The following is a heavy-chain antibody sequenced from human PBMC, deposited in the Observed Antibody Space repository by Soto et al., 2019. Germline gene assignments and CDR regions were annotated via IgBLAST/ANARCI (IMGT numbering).Heavy chain of an antibody. D-gene: IGHD3-22*01. CDR2: ISSSGTTT. CDR3: ARRQPANSNYYMDV. CDR1: GFTFSDHY. Sequence: PGGSLRLSCGASGFTFSDHYMSWIRQAPGKGLEWISYISSSGTTTYYADSVKGRFTISRDNAESSLFLQMNSLRGEDTAVYYCARRQPANSNYYMDVCGQGTTVTVYS. V-gene: IGHV3-11*01. J-gene: IGHJ6*02.